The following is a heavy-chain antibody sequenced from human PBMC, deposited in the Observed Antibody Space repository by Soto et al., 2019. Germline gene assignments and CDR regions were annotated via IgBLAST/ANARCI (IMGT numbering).Heavy chain of an antibody. CDR1: GFTFSIYG. CDR3: ARDLRITMLRGPSPGY. CDR2: IWYDGGNK. Sequence: GSLRLSCAASGFTFSIYGMHWVRQAPGMGLEWVALIWYDGGNKYYADSVKGRFTISRDNSKNTLYLQMNSLRAEDTAVYYCARDLRITMLRGPSPGYWGQGTLVTVSS. D-gene: IGHD3-10*01. J-gene: IGHJ4*02. V-gene: IGHV3-33*01.